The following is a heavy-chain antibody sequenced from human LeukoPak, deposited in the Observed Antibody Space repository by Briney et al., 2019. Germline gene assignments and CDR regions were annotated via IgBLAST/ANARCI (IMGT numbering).Heavy chain of an antibody. CDR2: ISSSGSTI. Sequence: QPGGSLRLSCAASGFTFSSYEMNWVRQAPGKGLEWVSYISSSGSTIYYADSVKGRFTISRDNAKNSLYLQMNSLRAEDTAVYYCARASYYDFWSGYSLDYWGQGTLVTVSS. J-gene: IGHJ4*02. V-gene: IGHV3-48*03. CDR3: ARASYYDFWSGYSLDY. D-gene: IGHD3-3*01. CDR1: GFTFSSYE.